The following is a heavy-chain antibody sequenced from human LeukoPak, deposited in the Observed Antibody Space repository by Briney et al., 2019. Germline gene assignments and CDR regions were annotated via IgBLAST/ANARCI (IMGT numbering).Heavy chain of an antibody. J-gene: IGHJ5*02. CDR1: GDRVSSNTAA. D-gene: IGHD5-12*01. Sequence: SQTLSLTCAISGDRVSSNTAAWNWIWQSPSRGLEWLGRTYYRSKWYNDYAGSVKSRITIDPDTSKNQFSLQLNSVTPEDTAVYYCARSIIVAGLKFFDPWGQGTQVTVSS. CDR2: TYYRSKWYN. V-gene: IGHV6-1*01. CDR3: ARSIIVAGLKFFDP.